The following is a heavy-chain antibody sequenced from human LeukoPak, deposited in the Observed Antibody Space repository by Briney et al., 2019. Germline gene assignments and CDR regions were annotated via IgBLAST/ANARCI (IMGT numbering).Heavy chain of an antibody. V-gene: IGHV6-1*01. CDR1: GDSVSINSVA. D-gene: IGHD2-15*01. Sequence: SQTLSLTYAISGDSVSINSVAWNWVRQSPARGVEWLGSTYHRSKWYNDYALSVKSRITINPDTSKNHFSLQLNSVTPEDTAVYYCAREDCSGGSCYGGFDCWGQGTLVTVSS. CDR3: AREDCSGGSCYGGFDC. J-gene: IGHJ4*02. CDR2: TYHRSKWYN.